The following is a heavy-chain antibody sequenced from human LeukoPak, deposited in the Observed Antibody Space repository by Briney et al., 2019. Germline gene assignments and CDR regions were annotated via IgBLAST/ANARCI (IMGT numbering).Heavy chain of an antibody. J-gene: IGHJ4*02. Sequence: GGSLRLSCAASGFTLSRYWMSWVRQAPGKGLEWVANIKQDGSEKYYVDSVKGRFTISRDNAKNSLYLQMNSLRAEDTAVYYCARNYDIGDWGQGTLVTVSP. V-gene: IGHV3-7*03. CDR1: GFTLSRYW. CDR2: IKQDGSEK. CDR3: ARNYDIGD. D-gene: IGHD3-9*01.